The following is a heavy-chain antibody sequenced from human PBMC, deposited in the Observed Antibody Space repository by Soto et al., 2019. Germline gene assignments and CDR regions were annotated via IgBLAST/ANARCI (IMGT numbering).Heavy chain of an antibody. V-gene: IGHV3-23*01. CDR1: GFTFSSYA. CDR3: AKDLHVVRGVTDYFDY. D-gene: IGHD3-10*01. CDR2: ISGSGGST. Sequence: GGSLRLSCAASGFTFSSYAMSWVRQAPGKGLEWVSAISGSGGSTYYVDSVKGRFTISRDNSKNTLYLQMNSLRAEDTAVYYCAKDLHVVRGVTDYFDYWGQGTLVTVSS. J-gene: IGHJ4*02.